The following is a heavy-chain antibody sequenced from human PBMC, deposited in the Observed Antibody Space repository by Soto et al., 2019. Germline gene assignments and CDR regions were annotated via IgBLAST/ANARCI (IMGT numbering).Heavy chain of an antibody. J-gene: IGHJ4*02. CDR3: ARDGSIAARRAFDY. V-gene: IGHV1-69*06. Sequence: GXSVKVSCKASGGTFSSYAISWVRQAPGQGLEWMGGIIPIFGTANYAQKFQGRVTITADKSTSTAYMELSSLRSEDTAVYYCARDGSIAARRAFDYWGQGTLVTVSS. CDR1: GGTFSSYA. CDR2: IIPIFGTA. D-gene: IGHD6-6*01.